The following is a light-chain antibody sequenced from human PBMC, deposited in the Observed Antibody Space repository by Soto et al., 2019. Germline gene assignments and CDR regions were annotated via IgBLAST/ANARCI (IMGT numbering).Light chain of an antibody. CDR2: EVG. V-gene: IGLV2-14*01. CDR3: SSYSSSSALV. J-gene: IGLJ1*01. CDR1: SSDVGAYKF. Sequence: QSVLTQPASVSGSPGQSITISCTGTSSDVGAYKFVSWFQQHPGKAPKLIIYEVGNRPSGVSNRFSGYKSGNTASLTISGLQAEDESDYYCSSYSSSSALVFGNGTKVTVL.